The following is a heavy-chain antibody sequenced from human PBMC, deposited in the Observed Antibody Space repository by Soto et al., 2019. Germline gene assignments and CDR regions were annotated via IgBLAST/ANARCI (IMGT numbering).Heavy chain of an antibody. J-gene: IGHJ4*02. Sequence: GGSLRLSCAASGFTFSDYYMSWIRQAPGKGLEWVSYISSSGSTIYYADSVKGRFTISRDNAKNSLYLQMNSLRAEDTAVYYCARDLVEDFWSGYQDYWGQGTLVTVSS. CDR2: ISSSGSTI. D-gene: IGHD3-3*01. CDR1: GFTFSDYY. V-gene: IGHV3-11*01. CDR3: ARDLVEDFWSGYQDY.